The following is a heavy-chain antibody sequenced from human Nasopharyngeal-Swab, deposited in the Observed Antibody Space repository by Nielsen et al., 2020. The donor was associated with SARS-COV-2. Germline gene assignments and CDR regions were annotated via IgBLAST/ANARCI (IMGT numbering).Heavy chain of an antibody. Sequence: QTPSLTGAISGDSVPSSSAAWNWIRQSPSRGLEWLGRTYYRSKWYNDYAVSVKSRITINPDTSKNQFSLHLNSVTPEDTAVYYCARARGAYGDYYYYYYTDVWGKGTTVTVSS. CDR1: GDSVPSSSAA. D-gene: IGHD4-17*01. CDR2: TYYRSKWYN. V-gene: IGHV6-1*01. J-gene: IGHJ6*03. CDR3: ARARGAYGDYYYYYYTDV.